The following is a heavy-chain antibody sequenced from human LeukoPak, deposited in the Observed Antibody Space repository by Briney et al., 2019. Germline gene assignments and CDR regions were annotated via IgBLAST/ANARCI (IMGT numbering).Heavy chain of an antibody. J-gene: IGHJ4*02. CDR2: IYTSEST. V-gene: IGHV4-61*02. CDR1: GGSISSGSYY. Sequence: SQTLSLTCTVSGGSISSGSYYWSWIRQPAGKGLKWIRRIYTSESTNYNPSLKRRVTISVDTSKNQFSLKLSSVTAADTAVYYCARFPTRAYSGYDWDFDYWGQGTLVTVSS. D-gene: IGHD5-12*01. CDR3: ARFPTRAYSGYDWDFDY.